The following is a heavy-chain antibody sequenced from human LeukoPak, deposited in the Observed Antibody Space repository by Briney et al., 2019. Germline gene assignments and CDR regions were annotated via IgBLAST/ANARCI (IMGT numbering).Heavy chain of an antibody. D-gene: IGHD3-10*01. V-gene: IGHV1-2*06. CDR2: INPNSGGT. J-gene: IGHJ4*02. Sequence: GAPVKVSCKASGYTFTGYYMHWVRQAPGQGLEWMGRINPNSGGTNYAQKFQGRVTMTRDTSISTAYMELSRLRSDDTAVYYCARSLLLWFGELDYWGQGTLVTVSS. CDR1: GYTFTGYY. CDR3: ARSLLLWFGELDY.